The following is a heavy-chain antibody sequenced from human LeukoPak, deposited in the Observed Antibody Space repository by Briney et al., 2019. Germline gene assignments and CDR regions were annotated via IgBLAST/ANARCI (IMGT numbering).Heavy chain of an antibody. CDR1: GGSISSNNW. V-gene: IGHV4-4*02. CDR3: ARRIPQGWFDP. Sequence: SETLSLTCAVSGGSISSNNWWSWVRQPPGKGLEWIGEIYHSESTNYNPSLKSRVTISVDKSKNQFSLKLSSVTAADTAVYYCARRIPQGWFDPWGQGTLVTVSS. CDR2: IYHSEST. D-gene: IGHD2-21*01. J-gene: IGHJ5*02.